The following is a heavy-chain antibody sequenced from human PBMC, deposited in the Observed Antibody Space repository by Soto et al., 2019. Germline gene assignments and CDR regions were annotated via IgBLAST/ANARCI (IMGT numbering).Heavy chain of an antibody. Sequence: QVHLVQSGAEVRKPGASVKVSCKSSGYTFTGHYMYWVRQAPGQGLEWMGWINPSSGGTNYAQKFQGWVTMTRDTSISTAYMELSRLTSDDTAVYYCASAGRGYYGMDVWGQGTTVTVSS. CDR3: ASAGRGYYGMDV. V-gene: IGHV1-2*04. J-gene: IGHJ6*02. CDR2: INPSSGGT. CDR1: GYTFTGHY.